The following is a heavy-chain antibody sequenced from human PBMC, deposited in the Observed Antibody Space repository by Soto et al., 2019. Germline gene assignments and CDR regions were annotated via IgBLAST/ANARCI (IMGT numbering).Heavy chain of an antibody. D-gene: IGHD3-22*01. Sequence: QVQLQESGPGLVKPSETLSLTCTVSGGSFSNYYWTWIRQSPGKGLEWIGYIYYSGSTNYNPSLKSRVAISVDTSKNQFSLKLNSVTAADTAVYFCAGDPRGYYWFDSWGQGTLVTVSS. CDR3: AGDPRGYYWFDS. CDR1: GGSFSNYY. J-gene: IGHJ5*01. CDR2: IYYSGST. V-gene: IGHV4-59*01.